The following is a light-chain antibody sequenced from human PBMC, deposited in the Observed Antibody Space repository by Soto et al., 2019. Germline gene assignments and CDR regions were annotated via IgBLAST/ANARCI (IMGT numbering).Light chain of an antibody. J-gene: IGKJ2*01. CDR2: DAS. Sequence: DIQMTQSPSTLSASVGDRVTITCRASQSISTWLTWYQQKPGKAPKLLIYDASNLETGVPSRFSGSGSGTDFSLTINSLQPEDIATYYCQQYDHPPYTFGQGTKLEI. CDR1: QSISTW. V-gene: IGKV1-33*01. CDR3: QQYDHPPYT.